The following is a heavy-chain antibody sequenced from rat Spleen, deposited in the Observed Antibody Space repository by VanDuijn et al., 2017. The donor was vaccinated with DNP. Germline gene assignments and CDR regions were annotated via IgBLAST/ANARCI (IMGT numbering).Heavy chain of an antibody. V-gene: IGHV5-7*01. Sequence: EVQLVESGGDLVQPGRSLKLSCAASGFTFSDFAMAWVRQAPKKGLEWVATISYDGARPYYRDSVKGRFTISRDNAENTVYLQMNSLRSEDTATYYCARPSIYNNYFDYWGQGVMVTVSS. CDR1: GFTFSDFA. CDR3: ARPSIYNNYFDY. CDR2: ISYDGARP. D-gene: IGHD1-10*01. J-gene: IGHJ2*01.